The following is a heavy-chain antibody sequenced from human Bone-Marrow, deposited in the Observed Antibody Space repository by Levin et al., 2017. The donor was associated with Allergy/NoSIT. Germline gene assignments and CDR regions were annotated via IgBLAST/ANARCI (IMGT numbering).Heavy chain of an antibody. V-gene: IGHV3-43*01. CDR3: AKTRNMYGGNWDYFDY. CDR1: GFTFDDYT. Sequence: GGSLRLSCAASGFTFDDYTMHWVRQAPGKGLEWVSLISWDGGSTYYADSVKGRFTISRDNSKNSLYLQMNSLRTEDTALYYCAKTRNMYGGNWDYFDYWGQGTLVTVSS. D-gene: IGHD4-23*01. J-gene: IGHJ4*02. CDR2: ISWDGGST.